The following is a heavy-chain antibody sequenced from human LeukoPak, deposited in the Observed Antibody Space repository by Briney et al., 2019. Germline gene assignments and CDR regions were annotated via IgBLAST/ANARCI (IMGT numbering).Heavy chain of an antibody. CDR2: LIPIFGTA. Sequence: GASVKVSCKASGGTFSSYAISWVRQAPGQGLEWMGGLIPIFGTANYAQKFQGRVTITADESTSTAYMELSSLRSEDTAVYYCARGRGLDYYGSGSYYNWFDPWGQGTLVTVSS. J-gene: IGHJ5*02. D-gene: IGHD3-10*01. V-gene: IGHV1-69*13. CDR3: ARGRGLDYYGSGSYYNWFDP. CDR1: GGTFSSYA.